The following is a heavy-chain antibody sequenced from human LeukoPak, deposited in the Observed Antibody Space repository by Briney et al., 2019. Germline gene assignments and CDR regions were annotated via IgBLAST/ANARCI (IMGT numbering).Heavy chain of an antibody. Sequence: SETLSLTCTVSGGSISSTNYYWGWLRQPPGKGLEWIGSIYYSGSTYYNPSLKSRATISVDPSKNQFSLKLSSVTAADTALYYCASTSNWVHNWFDPWGQGTLVTVSS. D-gene: IGHD7-27*01. CDR2: IYYSGST. CDR3: ASTSNWVHNWFDP. V-gene: IGHV4-39*01. J-gene: IGHJ5*02. CDR1: GGSISSTNYY.